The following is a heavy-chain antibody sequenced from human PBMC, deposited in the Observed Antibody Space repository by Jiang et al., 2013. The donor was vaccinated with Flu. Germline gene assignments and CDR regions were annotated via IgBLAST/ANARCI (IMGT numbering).Heavy chain of an antibody. CDR3: AKEDYGDYYFDC. D-gene: IGHD4-17*01. V-gene: IGHV3-30*18. CDR1: GFTFSSYG. CDR2: ISYDGSNK. J-gene: IGHJ4*02. Sequence: GRSLRLSCAASGFTFSSYGMHWVRQAPGKGLEWVAVISYDGSNKYYADSVKGRFTVSRDNSKNTLYLQMNSLRAEDTAAYYCAKEDYGDYYFDCWGQGTLVTVSS.